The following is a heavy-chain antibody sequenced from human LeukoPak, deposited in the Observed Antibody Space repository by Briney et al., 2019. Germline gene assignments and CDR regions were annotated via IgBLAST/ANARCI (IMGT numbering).Heavy chain of an antibody. J-gene: IGHJ4*02. CDR2: IYPSGST. Sequence: SETLSFTCTVSGGSFSNFYWSWIRQPPGKGLEWLGYIYPSGSTNYSPSLKGRVTISVDTSKNQFSLKLSSVTAADTAVYYCARLYDSRVDYWGQGTLVTVSS. CDR3: ARLYDSRVDY. CDR1: GGSFSNFY. D-gene: IGHD3-22*01. V-gene: IGHV4-4*09.